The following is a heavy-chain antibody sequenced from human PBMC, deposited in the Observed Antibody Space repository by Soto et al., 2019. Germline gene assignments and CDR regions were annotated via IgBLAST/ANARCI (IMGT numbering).Heavy chain of an antibody. J-gene: IGHJ4*02. Sequence: ASVKVSCKASGYSFSSYGITWVRQAPGQGLEWMGWISPSTHKTNYAQKFQGRVTMTTDTSTSTAYMELRSLRSDDTAVYYCARDSPYGDYVRRFDYWGQGTLVTVSS. V-gene: IGHV1-18*01. CDR3: ARDSPYGDYVRRFDY. CDR2: ISPSTHKT. D-gene: IGHD4-17*01. CDR1: GYSFSSYG.